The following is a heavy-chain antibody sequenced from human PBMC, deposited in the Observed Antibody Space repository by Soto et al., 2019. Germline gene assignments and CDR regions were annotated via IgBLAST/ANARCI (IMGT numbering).Heavy chain of an antibody. CDR2: IFSNDEK. Sequence: QVTLKESGPVLVKPTEPLTLTCTVSGFSLSNARMGVSWIRQPPGKALEWLAHIFSNDEKSYSTSLKSRLTISKDTSKSQVVLTMTNMDPVDTATYYCARIGSMVAAGWFDPWGQGTLVTVSS. CDR3: ARIGSMVAAGWFDP. V-gene: IGHV2-26*01. CDR1: GFSLSNARMG. J-gene: IGHJ5*02. D-gene: IGHD2-15*01.